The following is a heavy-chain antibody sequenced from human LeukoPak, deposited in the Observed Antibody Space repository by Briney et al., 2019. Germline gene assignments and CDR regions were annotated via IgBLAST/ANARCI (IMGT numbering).Heavy chain of an antibody. CDR2: IYTSGST. Sequence: SETLSLTCTVSGGSISSGSYYWSWIRQPAGKGLEWIGRIYTSGSTNYNPSLKSRVTISVDTSKNQFSLKLSSVTAADTAVYYCARLTGSFYYYYYMDVWGKGTTVTVSS. J-gene: IGHJ6*03. CDR3: ARLTGSFYYYYYMDV. V-gene: IGHV4-61*02. CDR1: GGSISSGSYY. D-gene: IGHD3-9*01.